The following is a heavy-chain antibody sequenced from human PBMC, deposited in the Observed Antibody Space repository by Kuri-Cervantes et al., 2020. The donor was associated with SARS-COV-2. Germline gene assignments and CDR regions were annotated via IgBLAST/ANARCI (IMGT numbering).Heavy chain of an antibody. CDR3: ARDYYDSSGYYDYYYMDV. CDR1: GYSFTSYW. V-gene: IGHV5-51*01. Sequence: GESLKISCKGSGYSFTSYWIGWVRQMPGKGLEWMGIIYPGDSDTRYSPSLQGQVTISADKSISTAYLQWSSMKDSDTAMYYCARDYYDSSGYYDYYYMDVWGKGTTVTVSS. J-gene: IGHJ6*03. D-gene: IGHD3-22*01. CDR2: IYPGDSDT.